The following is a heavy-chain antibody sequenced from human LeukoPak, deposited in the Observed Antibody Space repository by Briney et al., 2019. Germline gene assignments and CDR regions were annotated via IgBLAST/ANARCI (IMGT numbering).Heavy chain of an antibody. CDR3: AVGKITMVRGVIIATLDY. D-gene: IGHD3-10*01. V-gene: IGHV1-18*01. CDR1: GYTFTSYG. J-gene: IGHJ4*02. Sequence: ASVKVSCKASGYTFTSYGISWVRQAPGQGLEWMGWISAYNGNTNYAQKLQGRVTMTTDTSTSTAYMELRSLRSDDTAVYYYAVGKITMVRGVIIATLDYWGQGTLVTVSS. CDR2: ISAYNGNT.